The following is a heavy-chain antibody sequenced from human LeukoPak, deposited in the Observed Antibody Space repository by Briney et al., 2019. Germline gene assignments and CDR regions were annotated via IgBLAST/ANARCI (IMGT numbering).Heavy chain of an antibody. CDR1: GGSFSGYY. CDR2: INHSGST. J-gene: IGHJ6*02. CDR3: ARVRRIAAAGSDYYGMDV. Sequence: SETLSLTCAVYGGSFSGYYWSWIRQPPGEGLEWIGEINHSGSTNYNPSLKSRVTISVDTSKNQFSLKLSSVTAADTAVYYCARVRRIAAAGSDYYGMDVWGQGTTVTVSS. D-gene: IGHD6-13*01. V-gene: IGHV4-34*01.